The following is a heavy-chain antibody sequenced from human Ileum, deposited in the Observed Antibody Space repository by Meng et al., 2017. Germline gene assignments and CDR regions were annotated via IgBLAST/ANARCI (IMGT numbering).Heavy chain of an antibody. V-gene: IGHV3-66*02. CDR2: IYTSGAT. CDR1: GFTVSSNY. Sequence: GGSLRLSCAASGFTVSSNYMSWVRQAPGKGLEWVSVIYTSGATSYSDSVKGRFSISRDISKNTMYLQMNSMRAEDTAVYYCASSNSGWYEHRLDYWGQGTLVTGSS. D-gene: IGHD6-19*01. CDR3: ASSNSGWYEHRLDY. J-gene: IGHJ4*02.